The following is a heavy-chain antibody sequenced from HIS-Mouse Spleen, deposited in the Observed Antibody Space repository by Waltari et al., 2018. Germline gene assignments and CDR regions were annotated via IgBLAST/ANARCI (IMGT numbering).Heavy chain of an antibody. CDR3: ARARGSSSCLY. V-gene: IGHV1-2*02. Sequence: QVQLVQSGAEVKKPGASVKVSCKASGYTFTGYYMHWVRQAPGQGVEWKGWINPNSGGTNYAQKFQGMVTMTRDTSSSTAYMGLSRLRSDDTAVYYCARARGSSSCLYWGQGTLVTVSS. J-gene: IGHJ4*02. CDR2: INPNSGGT. D-gene: IGHD6-13*01. CDR1: GYTFTGYY.